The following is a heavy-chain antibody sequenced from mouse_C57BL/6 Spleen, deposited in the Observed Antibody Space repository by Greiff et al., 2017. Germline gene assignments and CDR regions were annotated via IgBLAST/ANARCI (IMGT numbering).Heavy chain of an antibody. J-gene: IGHJ3*01. CDR2: IDPENGDT. D-gene: IGHD3-2*02. CDR3: TTDSSGYVAC. CDR1: GFNIKDDY. V-gene: IGHV14-4*01. Sequence: VQLKESGAELVRPGASVKLSCTASGFNIKDDYMHWVKQRPGQGLEWIGWIDPENGDTEYASKFQGKATITADTSSNTAYLQLSSLTSETTAVYYCTTDSSGYVACWGQGALVTVSA.